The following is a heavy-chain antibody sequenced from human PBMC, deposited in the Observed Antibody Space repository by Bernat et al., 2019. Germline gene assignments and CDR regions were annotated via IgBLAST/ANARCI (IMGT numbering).Heavy chain of an antibody. CDR2: INTNTGNP. J-gene: IGHJ4*02. D-gene: IGHD3-10*01. CDR1: GYTFTSYA. V-gene: IGHV7-4-1*02. CDR3: ARDLYPYYYYGSGYYFDY. Sequence: QVQLVQSGSELKKPGASVKVSCKASGYTFTSYAMNWVRQAPGQGLEWMGWINTNTGNPTYAQGFTGRFGFPLDTSGSKAYPQISSLKAEDTAVYYCARDLYPYYYYGSGYYFDYWGQGTLVTVSS.